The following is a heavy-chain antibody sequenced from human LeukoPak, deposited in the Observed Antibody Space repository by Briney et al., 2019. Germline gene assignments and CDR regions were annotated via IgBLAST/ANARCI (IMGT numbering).Heavy chain of an antibody. V-gene: IGHV3-21*01. J-gene: IGHJ4*02. Sequence: GSLRLSCAASGFTFSSYSMNWVRQAPGKGLEWVSSISSSSSYIYYADSVKGRFTISRDNAKNSLYLQMNSLRAEDTAVYYCARDGYNYDSNAHDYWGQGTLVTVSS. CDR2: ISSSSSYI. D-gene: IGHD3-22*01. CDR1: GFTFSSYS. CDR3: ARDGYNYDSNAHDY.